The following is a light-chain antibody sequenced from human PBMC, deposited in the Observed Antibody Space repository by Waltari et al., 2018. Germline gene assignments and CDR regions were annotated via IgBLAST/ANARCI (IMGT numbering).Light chain of an antibody. CDR3: QSYDSSLSGSV. V-gene: IGLV1-40*01. CDR2: GNS. CDR1: SSNIGAGYD. Sequence: QSGLTQPPSVSGAPGQRVTISCTGSSSNIGAGYDVHWYQLLPGTAPKLLIYGNSNRPSVVPDRFSGSKSCTSASRAITGLQAEDEAGYYCQSYDSSLSGSVFGGGTKLTVL. J-gene: IGLJ2*01.